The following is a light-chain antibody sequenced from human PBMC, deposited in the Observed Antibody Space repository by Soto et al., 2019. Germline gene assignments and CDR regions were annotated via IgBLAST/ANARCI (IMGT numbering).Light chain of an antibody. CDR2: GAS. J-gene: IGKJ4*01. Sequence: EIVLTQSPGTLSLSPGERATLSCRASQSVTSSYLAWYQQKPGQAPRLLIYGASSRATGIPDRFSGSGSGTDFTLTISRLEPEDLAVYHCQQYGSLPLTFGGGTKVEIK. CDR1: QSVTSSY. V-gene: IGKV3-20*01. CDR3: QQYGSLPLT.